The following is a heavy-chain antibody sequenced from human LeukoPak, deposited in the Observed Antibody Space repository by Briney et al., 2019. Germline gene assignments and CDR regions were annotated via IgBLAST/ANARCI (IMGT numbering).Heavy chain of an antibody. V-gene: IGHV4-39*02. D-gene: IGHD2-2*01. Sequence: SETLSLTCTISGGSISSSSYYWGWIRQPPGKGLEWIGSFSYSGSPYYNPSLRSRVTISVDTSRNNFSLKLSSVTAADTAVYYCARGTSDGCSSTSCYDLNTFDYWGQGTLVTVSS. J-gene: IGHJ4*02. CDR3: ARGTSDGCSSTSCYDLNTFDY. CDR2: FSYSGSP. CDR1: GGSISSSSYY.